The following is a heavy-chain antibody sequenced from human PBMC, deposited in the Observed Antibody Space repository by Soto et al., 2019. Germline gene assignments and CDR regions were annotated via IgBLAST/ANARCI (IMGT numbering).Heavy chain of an antibody. J-gene: IGHJ6*02. Sequence: ASVKVSCKASGYTFTSYYMHWVRQAPGQGLEWMGIINPSGGSTSYAQKFQGRVTMTRDTSTSTVYMELSRLRSDDTAVYYCAREYDSSGYYYGPLYYGMDVWGQGTTVTVSS. CDR1: GYTFTSYY. V-gene: IGHV1-46*01. CDR3: AREYDSSGYYYGPLYYGMDV. D-gene: IGHD3-22*01. CDR2: INPSGGST.